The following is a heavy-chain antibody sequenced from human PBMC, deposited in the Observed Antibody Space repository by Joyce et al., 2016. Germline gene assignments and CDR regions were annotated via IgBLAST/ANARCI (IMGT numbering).Heavy chain of an antibody. CDR2: ISYDGSNK. CDR3: AGGILTGYFDY. CDR1: GFTFSNYG. Sequence: QGQLVESGGGVVQPGRSLRLSCAASGFTFSNYGMHWVRQAPGKGLGWVAVISYDGSNKQYGDSVKGRFTISRDNSKNTLYLQMNSLRAEDTAVYYCAGGILTGYFDYWGQGTLVTVSS. D-gene: IGHD3-9*01. V-gene: IGHV3-30*03. J-gene: IGHJ4*02.